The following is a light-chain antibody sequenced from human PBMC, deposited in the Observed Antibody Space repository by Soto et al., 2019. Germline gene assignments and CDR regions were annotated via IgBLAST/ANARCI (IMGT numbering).Light chain of an antibody. J-gene: IGLJ1*01. V-gene: IGLV2-14*01. Sequence: QSVLTQPASVSGSPGQSITISCTGTSSDVGGYNYASWYQQHPGKAPKLMIYDVSNRPSGVSNRFSGSKSGNTASLTISGLQAEYEANYYCSSYTSSSTPLYVFGTGTKVTVL. CDR2: DVS. CDR1: SSDVGGYNY. CDR3: SSYTSSSTPLYV.